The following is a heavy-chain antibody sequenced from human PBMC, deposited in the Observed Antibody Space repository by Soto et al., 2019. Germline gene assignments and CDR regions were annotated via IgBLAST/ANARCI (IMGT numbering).Heavy chain of an antibody. D-gene: IGHD6-13*01. CDR2: ISGSGGST. V-gene: IGHV3-23*01. J-gene: IGHJ4*02. CDR3: ANTPSSSWYN. Sequence: GGSLRLSCAASGFTFSDYSMSWVRQSPGKGLEGVSAISGSGGSTYYADSVKGRSTISRDNSKNTLYLQMNSLRAEDTAVYYCANTPSSSWYNWGQGTLVTVSS. CDR1: GFTFSDYS.